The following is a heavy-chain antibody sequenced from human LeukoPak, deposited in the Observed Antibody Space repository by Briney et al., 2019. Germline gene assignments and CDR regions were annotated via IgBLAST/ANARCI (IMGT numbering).Heavy chain of an antibody. CDR1: GGTFSSYA. J-gene: IGHJ3*02. Sequence: ASAKVSCKASGGTFSSYAISWVRQAPGQGLEWMGGIIPIFGTANYAQKFQGRVTITADESTSTAYMELRSLRSDDTAVYYCARWYSGSPDAFDIWGQGTMVTVSS. D-gene: IGHD1-26*01. CDR2: IIPIFGTA. CDR3: ARWYSGSPDAFDI. V-gene: IGHV1-69*13.